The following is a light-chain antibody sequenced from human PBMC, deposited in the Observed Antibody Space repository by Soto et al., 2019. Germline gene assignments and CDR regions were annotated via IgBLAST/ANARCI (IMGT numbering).Light chain of an antibody. Sequence: QSALTQPASVSGSPGQSITISCTGTSSDVGNYNLVSWYQQQPGKAPKLIIYEVTKRPSGLSNRFSGSKSGNTASLTISGLQAEDEADYYCCSYARTSTSYVFGTGTKVTVL. CDR2: EVT. V-gene: IGLV2-23*02. CDR3: CSYARTSTSYV. J-gene: IGLJ1*01. CDR1: SSDVGNYNL.